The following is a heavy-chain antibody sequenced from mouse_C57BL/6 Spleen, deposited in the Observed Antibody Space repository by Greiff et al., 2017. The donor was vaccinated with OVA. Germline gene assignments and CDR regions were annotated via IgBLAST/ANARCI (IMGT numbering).Heavy chain of an antibody. CDR2: INPSSGYT. Sequence: VQRVESGAELARPGASVKMSCKASGYTFTSYTMHWVKQRPGQGLEWIGYINPSSGYTKYNQKFKDKATLTADKSSSTAYMQLSSLTSEDSAVYYSVRYDGYPLYYTLDYWGQKTSVTVSS. CDR3: VRYDGYPLYYTLDY. J-gene: IGHJ4*01. CDR1: GYTFTSYT. V-gene: IGHV1-4*01. D-gene: IGHD2-3*01.